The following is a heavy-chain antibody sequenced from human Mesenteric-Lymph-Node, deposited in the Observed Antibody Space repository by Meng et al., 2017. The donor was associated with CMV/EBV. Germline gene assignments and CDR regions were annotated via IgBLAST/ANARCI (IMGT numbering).Heavy chain of an antibody. CDR1: GFTFSSYA. Sequence: GESLKISCAASGFTFSSYAMSWVRQAPGKGLEWVSAISGSGGSTYYADSVKGRFTISRDNSKNTLYLQMNSLRAEGTAVYYCAKDPSGSYYYYYGVDVWGQGTTVTVSS. D-gene: IGHD1-26*01. V-gene: IGHV3-23*01. J-gene: IGHJ6*02. CDR2: ISGSGGST. CDR3: AKDPSGSYYYYYGVDV.